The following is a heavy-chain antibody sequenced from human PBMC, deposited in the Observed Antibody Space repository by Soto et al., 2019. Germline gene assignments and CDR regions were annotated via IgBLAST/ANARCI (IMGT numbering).Heavy chain of an antibody. Sequence: VQLQESGPGLVKPSGTLSLTCAVSNGSITSGNWWSWVRQPPGKGLEWIGAIYQTGSTNYNPSLRSRVIISVDKSKNNFSLSLSSVTAADTAVYFCARVWGALAPIAGWFGPWGRGILVTVSS. CDR2: IYQTGST. CDR3: ARVWGALAPIAGWFGP. D-gene: IGHD3-16*01. V-gene: IGHV4-4*02. J-gene: IGHJ5*02. CDR1: NGSITSGNW.